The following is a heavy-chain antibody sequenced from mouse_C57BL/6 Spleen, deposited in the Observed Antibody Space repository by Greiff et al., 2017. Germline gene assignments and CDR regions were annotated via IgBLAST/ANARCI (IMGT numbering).Heavy chain of an antibody. D-gene: IGHD1-1*01. CDR1: GYAFSSSW. J-gene: IGHJ4*01. V-gene: IGHV1-82*01. Sequence: VQLQESGPELVKPGASVKISCKASGYAFSSSWMNWVKQRPGKGLEWIGRIYPGDGDTNYNGKFKGKATLTADKSSSTAYMQLSSLTSEDSAVYFCAREVSLTTGVAMDYAMDYWGQGTSVTVSS. CDR2: IYPGDGDT. CDR3: AREVSLTTGVAMDYAMDY.